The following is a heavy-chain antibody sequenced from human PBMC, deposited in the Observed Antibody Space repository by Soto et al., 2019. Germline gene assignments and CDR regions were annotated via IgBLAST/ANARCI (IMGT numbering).Heavy chain of an antibody. D-gene: IGHD5-18*01. J-gene: IGHJ6*02. CDR1: GNFFLAYK. V-gene: IGHV1-69*13. CDR2: IIPIFGTA. CDR3: ARAVDTAMGSADYGMDV. Sequence: SVKVSCKASGNFFLAYKFSWVRLAPGQGLEWMGGIIPIFGTANYAQKFQGRVTITADESTSTAYMELSSLRSEDTAVYYCARAVDTAMGSADYGMDVWGQGTTVTVSS.